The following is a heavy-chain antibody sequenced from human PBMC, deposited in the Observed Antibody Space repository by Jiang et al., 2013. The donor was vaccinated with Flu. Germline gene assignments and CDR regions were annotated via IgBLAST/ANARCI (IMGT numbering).Heavy chain of an antibody. Sequence: GPGLVKPSETLSLTCAVSGYSISSGYYWGWIRQPPGKGLEWIGSIYHSGSTYYNPSLKSRVTISVDTSKNQFSLKLSSVTAADTAVYYCARQVATMDLYFDYWGQGTLVTVSS. J-gene: IGHJ4*02. V-gene: IGHV4-38-2*01. D-gene: IGHD5-24*01. CDR3: ARQVATMDLYFDY. CDR2: IYHSGST. CDR1: GYSISSGYY.